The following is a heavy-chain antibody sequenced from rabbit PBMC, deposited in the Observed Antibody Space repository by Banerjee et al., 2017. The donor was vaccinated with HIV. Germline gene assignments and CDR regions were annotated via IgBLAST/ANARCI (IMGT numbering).Heavy chain of an antibody. CDR2: IDAGSTGNT. CDR3: ARESYTTNRGYWGL. V-gene: IGHV1S45*01. J-gene: IGHJ4*01. D-gene: IGHD1-1*01. Sequence: QEQLKETGGGLVQPGGSLTLSCKASGFTFSSYVITWVRQAPGKGPEWIACIDAGSTGNTYYVSWAKGRFTISRTSSTTVALQMTSLTAADTATYFCARESYTTNRGYWGLWGPGTLVTVS. CDR1: GFTFSSYV.